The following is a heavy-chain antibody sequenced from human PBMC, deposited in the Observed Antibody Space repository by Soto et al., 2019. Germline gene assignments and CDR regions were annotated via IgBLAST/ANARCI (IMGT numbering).Heavy chain of an antibody. J-gene: IGHJ4*02. D-gene: IGHD1-7*01. CDR3: ARGAHARQHNWNYVRALDY. CDR2: INHSGST. Sequence: PSETQSLTCAVYDGYFIGYYWSWIRQPPGKGLEWIGEINHSGSTNYNPSLKSRVTISVDTSKNQFSLKLSSVTAADTAVYYCARGAHARQHNWNYVRALDYWGQGTLVTVSS. V-gene: IGHV4-34*01. CDR1: DGYFIGYY.